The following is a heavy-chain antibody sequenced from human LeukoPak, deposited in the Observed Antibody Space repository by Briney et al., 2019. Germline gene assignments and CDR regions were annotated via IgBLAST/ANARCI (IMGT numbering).Heavy chain of an antibody. CDR3: ARGSYYYDSSGYLFDY. Sequence: NPSETLSLTCTVSGGSISSYYWSWIRQPPGKGLEWIGYIYYSGSTNYNPSLKSRVTISVDTSKNQFSLKLSSVTAADTAVYYCARGSYYYDSSGYLFDYWGQGTLVTVSS. D-gene: IGHD3-22*01. J-gene: IGHJ4*02. CDR2: IYYSGST. V-gene: IGHV4-59*01. CDR1: GGSISSYY.